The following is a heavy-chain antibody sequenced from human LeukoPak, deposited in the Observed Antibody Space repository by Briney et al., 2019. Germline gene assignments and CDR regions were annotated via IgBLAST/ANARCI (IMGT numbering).Heavy chain of an antibody. CDR3: ARDKYYYGSGSYYNVRGTLDY. CDR1: GFTFSYYG. V-gene: IGHV3-30*03. Sequence: GGSLRLSCAASGFTFSYYGMHWVRQAPGEGLEWVAVISNDGSNIYYADSVKGRFTISRDNSKNTLYLQMNSLRAEDTAVYYCARDKYYYGSGSYYNVRGTLDYWGQGTLVTVSS. J-gene: IGHJ4*02. CDR2: ISNDGSNI. D-gene: IGHD3-10*01.